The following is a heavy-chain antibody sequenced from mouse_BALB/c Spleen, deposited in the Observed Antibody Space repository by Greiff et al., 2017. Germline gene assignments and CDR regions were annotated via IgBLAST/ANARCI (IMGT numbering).Heavy chain of an antibody. Sequence: QVQLKESGAELAKPGASVKMSCKASGYTFTSYWMHWVKQRPGQGLEWIGYINPSTGYTEYNQKFKDKATLTADKSSSTAYMQLSSLTSEDSAVYYCARWDYGNDYWGQGTTLTVSS. CDR3: ARWDYGNDY. V-gene: IGHV1-7*01. CDR2: INPSTGYT. CDR1: GYTFTSYW. J-gene: IGHJ2*01. D-gene: IGHD2-1*01.